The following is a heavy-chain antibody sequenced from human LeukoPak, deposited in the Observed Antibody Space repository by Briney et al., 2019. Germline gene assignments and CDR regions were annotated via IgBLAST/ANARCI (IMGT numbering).Heavy chain of an antibody. J-gene: IGHJ4*02. CDR3: ARGEGGYDSNFDF. Sequence: PGGSLRLSCAASGLTVSSTHMSWVRQAPGKGLEWVSVMYSGGSTYYAESVRGRFTISRDNSKNTLFLQLNNVRAEDTAVYHCARGEGGYDSNFDFWGQGTLVTVSS. V-gene: IGHV3-53*01. CDR1: GLTVSSTH. D-gene: IGHD5-12*01. CDR2: MYSGGST.